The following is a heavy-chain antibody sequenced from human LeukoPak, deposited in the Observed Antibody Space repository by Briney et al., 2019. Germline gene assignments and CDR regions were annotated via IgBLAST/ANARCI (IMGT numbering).Heavy chain of an antibody. V-gene: IGHV1-2*02. CDR3: ARRPAVTGTLAY. J-gene: IGHJ4*02. CDR2: IHPNSGAT. D-gene: IGHD6-19*01. Sequence: ASVKVSCKASGYTFTDYYMHWVRQAPGQGLEWMGWIHPNSGATNYAQKFQGRVTMTRDTSINKAYMELSGLRSDDTAMYYCARRPAVTGTLAYWGQGTLVTVSS. CDR1: GYTFTDYY.